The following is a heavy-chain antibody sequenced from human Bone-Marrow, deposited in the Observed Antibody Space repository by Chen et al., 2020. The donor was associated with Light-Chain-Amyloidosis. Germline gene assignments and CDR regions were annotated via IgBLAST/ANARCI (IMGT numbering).Heavy chain of an antibody. J-gene: IGHJ3*02. CDR1: GFTFDDYA. D-gene: IGHD6-13*01. CDR2: ISWNSGSI. V-gene: IGHV3-9*01. Sequence: LVESGGGLVQPGRSLRLSCAASGFTFDDYAMHWVRQAPGKGLEWVSGISWNSGSIGYADSVKGRFTISRDNAKNSLYLQMNSLGAEDTALYYCAKSSYSGSFFLDAFDIWGQGTMVTVSS. CDR3: AKSSYSGSFFLDAFDI.